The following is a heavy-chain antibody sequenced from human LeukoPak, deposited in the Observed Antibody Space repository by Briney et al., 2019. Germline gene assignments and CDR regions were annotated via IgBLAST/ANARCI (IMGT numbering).Heavy chain of an antibody. Sequence: SVKVPRKASGGTFSSYAISWVRQAPGQGLEWMGGIIPIFGTANYAQKFQGRVTITADESTSTAYMELSSLRSEDTAVYYCARDPGWRTTVEVNWFDPWGQGTLVTVSS. J-gene: IGHJ5*02. V-gene: IGHV1-69*01. CDR2: IIPIFGTA. CDR1: GGTFSSYA. CDR3: ARDPGWRTTVEVNWFDP. D-gene: IGHD4-23*01.